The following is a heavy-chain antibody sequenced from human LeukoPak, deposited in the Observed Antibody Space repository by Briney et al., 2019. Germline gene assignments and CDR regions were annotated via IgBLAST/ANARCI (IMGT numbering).Heavy chain of an antibody. Sequence: ASVKVSCKASGGTFSSYAISWVRQAPGQGLEWMGGIIPIFGTANYAQKFQGRVTITADESTSTAYMELSSLRSEDTAVYYCARGGDGYYTFDYWGQGTLVTVSS. CDR2: IIPIFGTA. D-gene: IGHD3-22*01. V-gene: IGHV1-69*13. J-gene: IGHJ4*02. CDR3: ARGGDGYYTFDY. CDR1: GGTFSSYA.